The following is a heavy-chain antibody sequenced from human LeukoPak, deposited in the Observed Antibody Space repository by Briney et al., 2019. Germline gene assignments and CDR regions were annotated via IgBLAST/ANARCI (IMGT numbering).Heavy chain of an antibody. J-gene: IGHJ4*02. D-gene: IGHD3-22*01. CDR3: AKGREPYYDSSAIDY. Sequence: GGSLRLSCAASGFTFRSYAMSWVRQAPGKGLEWVSGISGSGISTYYADSVKGRFTISRDNSENTLYLQMNSLRAEDTAVYYCAKGREPYYDSSAIDYWGQGTLVTVSS. V-gene: IGHV3-23*01. CDR1: GFTFRSYA. CDR2: ISGSGIST.